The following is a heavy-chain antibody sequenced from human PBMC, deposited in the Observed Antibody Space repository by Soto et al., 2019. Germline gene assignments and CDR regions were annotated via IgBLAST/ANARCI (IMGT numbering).Heavy chain of an antibody. CDR1: GGSFSGYY. CDR2: INHSGST. V-gene: IGHV4-34*01. Sequence: QVQLQQWGAGLLKPSETLSLTCAVYGGSFSGYYWSWIRQPPGKGLEWIGEINHSGSTNYNPSLNTRVTISVDTSTNHFSLKLSSVTAADTAVYYWARGRAHGSGSYYGMDVWGQGTTVTVSS. D-gene: IGHD3-10*01. J-gene: IGHJ6*02. CDR3: ARGRAHGSGSYYGMDV.